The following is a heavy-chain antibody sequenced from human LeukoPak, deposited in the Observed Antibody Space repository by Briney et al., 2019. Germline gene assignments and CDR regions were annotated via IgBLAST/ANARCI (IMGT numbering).Heavy chain of an antibody. V-gene: IGHV3-53*01. J-gene: IGHJ3*02. CDR1: GFTFSSYA. CDR2: IYSGGST. D-gene: IGHD6-19*01. CDR3: ARRGSSGWTRGDAFDI. Sequence: PGGSLRLSCAASGFTFSSYAMSWVRQAPGKGLEWVSVIYSGGSTYYADSVKGRFTISRDNSKNTLSLQMNSLRAEDTAVYYCARRGSSGWTRGDAFDIWGQGTMVTVSS.